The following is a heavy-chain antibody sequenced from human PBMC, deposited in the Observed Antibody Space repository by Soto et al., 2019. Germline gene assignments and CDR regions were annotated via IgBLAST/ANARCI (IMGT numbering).Heavy chain of an antibody. J-gene: IGHJ4*02. CDR1: GFSFSGHW. V-gene: IGHV3-7*01. Sequence: PGGSLRLSCVVSGFSFSGHWMSWVRQAPGKGPEWVAKIKEDGSEQNYVDSVTGRFTISRDNAKKSLYLQMNSLRAEDTAVYYCARVKIEMATIFDYWSQGTQVTVPS. D-gene: IGHD3-22*01. CDR3: ARVKIEMATIFDY. CDR2: IKEDGSEQ.